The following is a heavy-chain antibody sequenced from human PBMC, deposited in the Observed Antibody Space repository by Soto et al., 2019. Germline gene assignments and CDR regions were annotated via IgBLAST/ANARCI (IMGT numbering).Heavy chain of an antibody. CDR2: IYYSGST. Sequence: QVQLQESGPGLVKPSETLSLTCTVSGGSISSYYWSWIRQPPGKGLEWIGYIYYSGSTNYNPSLQRRVTISVDTSKNQFSLKLSSVTAADTAVYYCARDAPARWSAPSYYYGMDVWGQGTTVTVSS. J-gene: IGHJ6*02. V-gene: IGHV4-59*01. CDR1: GGSISSYY. CDR3: ARDAPARWSAPSYYYGMDV.